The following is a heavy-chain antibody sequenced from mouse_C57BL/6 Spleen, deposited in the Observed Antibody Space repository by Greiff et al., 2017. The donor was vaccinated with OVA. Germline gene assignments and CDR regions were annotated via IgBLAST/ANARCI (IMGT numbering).Heavy chain of an antibody. D-gene: IGHD2-3*01. Sequence: EVQLQQSGTVLARPGASVKMSCKTSGYTFTSYWMHWVKQRPGQGLECIGAIYPGNSDTSYNQKFKGKAKLTAVTSASTAYMELSSLTNEDSAVYYCTRIGFYEGWFAYWGQGTLVTVSA. CDR2: IYPGNSDT. J-gene: IGHJ3*01. CDR3: TRIGFYEGWFAY. V-gene: IGHV1-5*01. CDR1: GYTFTSYW.